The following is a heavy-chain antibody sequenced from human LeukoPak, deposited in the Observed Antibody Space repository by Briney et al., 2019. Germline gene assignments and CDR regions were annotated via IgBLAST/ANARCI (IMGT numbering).Heavy chain of an antibody. CDR1: GYAFINYA. CDR2: INTNTGNP. J-gene: IGHJ4*02. V-gene: IGHV7-4-1*02. Sequence: GASVKVSCKASGYAFINYAISWVRQAPGQGLEWMGWINTNTGNPTYAQGFTGRFVFSLDTSVSTAYLQISSLKAEDTAVYYCARVYDFWSGYQVPGYWGQGTLVTVSS. D-gene: IGHD3-3*01. CDR3: ARVYDFWSGYQVPGY.